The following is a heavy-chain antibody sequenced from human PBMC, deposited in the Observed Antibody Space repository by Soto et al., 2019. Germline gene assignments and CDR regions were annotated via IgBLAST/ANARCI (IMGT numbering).Heavy chain of an antibody. Sequence: ASVKVSCKSSGYTFTSYGISWVRQAPGQGLERMGWIRAYNGNTNYAQKLQGRVTMTKDTSTSTAYMELRSLSSDDTAVYYRARVVAGAGTGGYYYYGMGGWGHLTTFTVSS. CDR2: IRAYNGNT. V-gene: IGHV1-18*04. J-gene: IGHJ6*02. CDR3: ARVVAGAGTGGYYYYGMGG. D-gene: IGHD6-19*01. CDR1: GYTFTSYG.